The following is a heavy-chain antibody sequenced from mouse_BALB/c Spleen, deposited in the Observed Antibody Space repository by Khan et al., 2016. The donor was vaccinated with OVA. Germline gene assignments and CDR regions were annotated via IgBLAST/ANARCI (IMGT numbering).Heavy chain of an antibody. V-gene: IGHV5-17*02. CDR1: GFTFSSFG. CDR3: ARSYFYGYYFDQ. J-gene: IGHJ2*01. Sequence: EVKLVESGGDLVQPGGSRKLSCAASGFTFSSFGMHWVRQAPEKGLEWVAYISGARSTIYYADTVKGRFTISRDNPKNTLFLQMTNLRSEDTAMYYCARSYFYGYYFDQWGQGTTLTVSS. CDR2: ISGARSTI. D-gene: IGHD1-1*01.